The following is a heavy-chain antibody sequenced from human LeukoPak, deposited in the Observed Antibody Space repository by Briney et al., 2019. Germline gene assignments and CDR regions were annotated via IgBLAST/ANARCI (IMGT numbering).Heavy chain of an antibody. CDR1: GYRFTGCY. J-gene: IGHJ4*02. CDR3: ARLAGGNPAGTDY. D-gene: IGHD4-23*01. CDR2: INPNSGGT. V-gene: IGHV1-2*02. Sequence: GASVKVSCKASGYRFTGCYMHWVRQAPGQGLEWMGWINPNSGGTNYAQKFQGRVTMTRDTSISTAYMELSRLRSDDTAVYYCARLAGGNPAGTDYWGQGTLVTVSS.